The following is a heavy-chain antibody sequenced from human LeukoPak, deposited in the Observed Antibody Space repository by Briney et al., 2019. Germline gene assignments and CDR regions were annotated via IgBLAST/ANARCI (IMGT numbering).Heavy chain of an antibody. D-gene: IGHD3-22*01. V-gene: IGHV1-69*02. CDR2: IIPILGIA. Sequence: SVKVPCKASGGTFSSYTIRWVRQAPGQGLEWMGRIIPILGIANYAQKFQGRVTITAAKSTSTAYMELSSLRSEDTAVYYCARAQDSSGYDAFDIWGQGTMVTVSP. CDR1: GGTFSSYT. CDR3: ARAQDSSGYDAFDI. J-gene: IGHJ3*02.